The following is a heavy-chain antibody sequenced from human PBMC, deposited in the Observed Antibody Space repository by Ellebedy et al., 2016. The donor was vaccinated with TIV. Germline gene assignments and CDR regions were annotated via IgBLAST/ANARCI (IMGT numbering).Heavy chain of an antibody. V-gene: IGHV3-30*03. J-gene: IGHJ6*02. Sequence: GESLKISCAASGFLFSTYGMHWVRQAPGKGLEWVAVTSYDGSQKYYADSVKGRFTISRDNSKNTVFLQMNSLRAEDTSVYYCARDVGGIYYYGMDVWGQGTTVTVSS. CDR3: ARDVGGIYYYGMDV. CDR2: TSYDGSQK. CDR1: GFLFSTYG. D-gene: IGHD1-26*01.